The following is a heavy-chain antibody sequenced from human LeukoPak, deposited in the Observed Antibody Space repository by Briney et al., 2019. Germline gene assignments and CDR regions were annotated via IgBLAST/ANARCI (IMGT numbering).Heavy chain of an antibody. J-gene: IGHJ4*02. CDR2: IKQDGSEK. Sequence: GGSLRLSCAASGFTFSSYWMSWVRQAPGKGLEWVANIKQDGSEKYYVDSVTGRFTISRDNAKNSLYLQMNSLRAEDTAVYYCARGIDPLITMIGYWGQGTLVTVSS. CDR1: GFTFSSYW. V-gene: IGHV3-7*04. D-gene: IGHD3-22*01. CDR3: ARGIDPLITMIGY.